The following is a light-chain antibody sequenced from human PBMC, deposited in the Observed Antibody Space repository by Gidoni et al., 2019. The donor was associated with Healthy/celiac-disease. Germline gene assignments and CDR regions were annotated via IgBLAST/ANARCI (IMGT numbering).Light chain of an antibody. CDR3: SSYTSSSDNYV. CDR1: SSDVGGYNY. Sequence: QSALTQPASVSGSPGQSIPISCTGTSSDVGGYNYVSWYQQHPGKAPKLMLYDVSNRPSGVSNRFSGSKSGNTASLTISGLQAEDEADYYCSSYTSSSDNYVFGTGTKVTVL. J-gene: IGLJ1*01. V-gene: IGLV2-14*01. CDR2: DVS.